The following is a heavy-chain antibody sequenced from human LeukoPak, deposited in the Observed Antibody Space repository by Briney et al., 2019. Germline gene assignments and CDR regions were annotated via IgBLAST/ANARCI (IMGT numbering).Heavy chain of an antibody. CDR3: ASRRVGATLFAFDI. J-gene: IGHJ3*02. CDR2: IYHSGST. Sequence: PSETLSLTCAVSGGSISSGGYSWSWIRQPPGKGLEWIGYIYHSGSTYYNPSLKSRVTISVDRSKNQFSLKLSSVTAADTAVYYCASRRVGATLFAFDIWGQGTMVTVSS. V-gene: IGHV4-30-2*02. CDR1: GGSISSGGYS. D-gene: IGHD1-26*01.